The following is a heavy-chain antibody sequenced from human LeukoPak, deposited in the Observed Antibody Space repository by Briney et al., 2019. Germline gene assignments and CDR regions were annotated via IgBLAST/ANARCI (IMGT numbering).Heavy chain of an antibody. CDR1: GGSISNSSYY. CDR3: AREGFDL. Sequence: SETLSLTCTVSGGSISNSSYYWGWIRQPPGKGLEWIGSIYYSGSTYYNPSLKSRVTISVDTSKNQFSLKLSSVTAADTAVYYCAREGFDLWGRGTLVTVSS. CDR2: IYYSGST. V-gene: IGHV4-39*07. J-gene: IGHJ2*01.